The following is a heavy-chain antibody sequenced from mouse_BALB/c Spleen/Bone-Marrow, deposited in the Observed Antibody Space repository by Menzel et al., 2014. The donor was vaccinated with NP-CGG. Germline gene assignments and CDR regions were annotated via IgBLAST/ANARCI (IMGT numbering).Heavy chain of an antibody. V-gene: IGHV3-2*02. J-gene: IGHJ1*01. CDR2: ISYSDIT. CDR3: ARSAGSSRYWYFDV. D-gene: IGHD1-1*01. CDR1: GYSITSDYA. Sequence: EVQVVESGPGLGKPSQSLSITCTVTGYSITSDYAWNWIRQFPGNKLEWMGYISYSDITSYNPSLKSRISITRDTSKNQFFLQLNSVTPEDTATYYCARSAGSSRYWYFDVWGAGTTVTVSS.